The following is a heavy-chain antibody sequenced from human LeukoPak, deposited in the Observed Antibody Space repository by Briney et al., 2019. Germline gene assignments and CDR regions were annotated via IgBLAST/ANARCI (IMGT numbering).Heavy chain of an antibody. CDR2: IYYTGTT. J-gene: IGHJ4*02. D-gene: IGHD1-20*01. CDR3: ARDLTGITGTTSTYYFDY. Sequence: PSETLSLTCTVSGGSISSYYWSWIRQPPGKGLEWIGYIYYTGTTNYNPSLKSRLTISVDTSKNQFSLNLSSVTSADTAVYYCARDLTGITGTTSTYYFDYWGQGTLVTVSS. CDR1: GGSISSYY. V-gene: IGHV4-59*01.